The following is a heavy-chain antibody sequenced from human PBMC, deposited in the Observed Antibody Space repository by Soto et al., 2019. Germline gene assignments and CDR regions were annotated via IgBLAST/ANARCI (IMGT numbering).Heavy chain of an antibody. CDR3: ARIPQGRDLPDY. CDR1: GFSLRDLRMG. J-gene: IGHJ4*02. V-gene: IGHV2-26*01. Sequence: SGPTLVNPPETLTLTCTVSGFSLRDLRMGVSWIRQPPGKALEWLAHIFSSGEESYTTSLESRLTISKDTSKSQVVLTMTNMDPVDTATYYCARIPQGRDLPDYWGQGTLVTVSS. D-gene: IGHD3-10*01. CDR2: IFSSGEE.